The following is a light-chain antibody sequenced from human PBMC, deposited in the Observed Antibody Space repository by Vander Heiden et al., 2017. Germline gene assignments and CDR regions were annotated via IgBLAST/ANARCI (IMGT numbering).Light chain of an antibody. J-gene: IGKJ2*01. CDR3: MQALQTGYT. CDR1: QSLLHSNGYNY. V-gene: IGKV2-28*01. CDR2: LGS. Sequence: DIVMTQSPLSLPVTPGEPASISCRSSQSLLHSNGYNYLDWYLQKPGQSPQLLIYLGSNRAAGVPDRFSGSGSGTDFTLRHSRVEAEDVGVYYCMQALQTGYTFGQGTKLEIK.